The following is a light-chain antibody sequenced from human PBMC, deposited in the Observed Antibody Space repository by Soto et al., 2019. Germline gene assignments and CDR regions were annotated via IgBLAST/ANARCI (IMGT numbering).Light chain of an antibody. Sequence: QSVLTQPPSVSGAPGQRVIISCTGSSSNIGAGYDVHWYQQLPGTAPKLLIYGDTNRPSGVPDRFSGSRSGTSASLAITGLQAEDEADYYCQSYDTSLSGSEVFGGGTKVTVL. CDR3: QSYDTSLSGSEV. J-gene: IGLJ3*02. V-gene: IGLV1-40*01. CDR2: GDT. CDR1: SSNIGAGYD.